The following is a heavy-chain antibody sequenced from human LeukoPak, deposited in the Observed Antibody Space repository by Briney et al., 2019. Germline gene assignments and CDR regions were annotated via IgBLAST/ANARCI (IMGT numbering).Heavy chain of an antibody. CDR1: GYTFTIYY. Sequence: GASVTVSFTSSGYTFTIYYMHWVRQAPGQGLEWMGIINPSGGSTSYAQKFQGRVTMTRDTSTSTVYMELSSLRSEDTAEYYCARDLVVAAPPDAFDIWGQGTMVTVSS. D-gene: IGHD2-15*01. CDR2: INPSGGST. V-gene: IGHV1-46*01. J-gene: IGHJ3*02. CDR3: ARDLVVAAPPDAFDI.